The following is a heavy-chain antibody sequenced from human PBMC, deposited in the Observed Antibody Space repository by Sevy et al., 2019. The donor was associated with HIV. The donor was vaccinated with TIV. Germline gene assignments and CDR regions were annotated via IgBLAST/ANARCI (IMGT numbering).Heavy chain of an antibody. CDR1: GAPISTYV. CDR3: ATGAGVSKSDF. Sequence: SETLSLTCTVSGAPISTYVWTWIRQPPGKGLEWVGYFFYTGNPNYNPSLSSRVTISGDTSKNQFSLTLSSVTAADTAVYYCATGAGVSKSDFWGQGTLVTVSS. CDR2: FFYTGNP. J-gene: IGHJ4*02. D-gene: IGHD3-10*01. V-gene: IGHV4-59*12.